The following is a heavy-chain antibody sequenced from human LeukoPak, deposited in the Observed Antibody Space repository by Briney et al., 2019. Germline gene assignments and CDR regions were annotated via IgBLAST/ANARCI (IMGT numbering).Heavy chain of an antibody. CDR1: GFIFRNYA. CDR3: TRDLMDYDVSTGLHHYYMDV. Sequence: GGSLRLSCAASGFIFRNYAMHWVRQAPGKGLEWVALISYDGGTKYYADSVKGRFTISRDNAKNTLYLQMNTLRVEDTAVYYCTRDLMDYDVSTGLHHYYMDVWGQGTTVTVSS. J-gene: IGHJ6*01. V-gene: IGHV3-30*03. CDR2: ISYDGGTK. D-gene: IGHD3-9*01.